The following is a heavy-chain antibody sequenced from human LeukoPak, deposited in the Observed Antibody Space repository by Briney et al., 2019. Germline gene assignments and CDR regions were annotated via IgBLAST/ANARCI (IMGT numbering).Heavy chain of an antibody. V-gene: IGHV3-74*01. CDR1: GFTFSDYW. D-gene: IGHD3-22*01. CDR3: ATSSVYYSCAMDV. CDR2: VNRDGSST. J-gene: IGHJ6*02. Sequence: PGGSLRLSCAASGFTFSDYWMHWVRQAPGKGLVWVSRVNRDGSSTSYADSVKGRFTISRDNAKNTLSLQMNSLRAEDTAVYYCATSSVYYSCAMDVWGQGTTVTVSS.